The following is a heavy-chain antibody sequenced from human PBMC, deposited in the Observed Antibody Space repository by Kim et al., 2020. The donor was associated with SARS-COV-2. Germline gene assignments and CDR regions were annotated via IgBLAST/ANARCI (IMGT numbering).Heavy chain of an antibody. CDR3: AGGGGWYPYYYYGMDV. CDR2: IKQDGSEK. CDR1: GFTFSSYW. D-gene: IGHD6-19*01. V-gene: IGHV3-7*01. J-gene: IGHJ6*02. Sequence: GGSLRLSCAASGFTFSSYWMSWVRQAPGKGLEWVANIKQDGSEKYYVDSVKGRFTISRDNAKNSLYLQMNSLRAEDTAVYYCAGGGGWYPYYYYGMDVWGQGTTVTVSS.